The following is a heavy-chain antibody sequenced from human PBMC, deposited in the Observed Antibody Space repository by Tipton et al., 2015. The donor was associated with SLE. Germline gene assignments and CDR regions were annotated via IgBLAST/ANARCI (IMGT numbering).Heavy chain of an antibody. CDR1: GFTFSSYA. V-gene: IGHV3-30-3*01. J-gene: IGHJ4*02. CDR3: TTGGIAVAGYFDY. Sequence: SLRLSCAASGFTFSSYAMHWVRQAPGKGLEWVAVISYDGSNKYYADSVKGRFTISRDNSKNTLYLQMNSLRAEDTAVYYCTTGGIAVAGYFDYWGQGTLVTVSS. CDR2: ISYDGSNK. D-gene: IGHD6-19*01.